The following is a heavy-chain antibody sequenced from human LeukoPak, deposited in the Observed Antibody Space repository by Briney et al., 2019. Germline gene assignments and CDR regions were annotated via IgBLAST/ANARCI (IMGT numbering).Heavy chain of an antibody. D-gene: IGHD3-22*01. Sequence: GGSLRLSCAASGFTFSSYAMSWVRQAPGKGLEWVAVIWHDGSYKYYSDPVKGRFTISRDNSKNTLYLQMNSLRVEDTAVYYCARDGSSGYLHFDYWGQGTLVTVSS. CDR1: GFTFSSYA. J-gene: IGHJ4*02. CDR2: IWHDGSYK. V-gene: IGHV3-33*08. CDR3: ARDGSSGYLHFDY.